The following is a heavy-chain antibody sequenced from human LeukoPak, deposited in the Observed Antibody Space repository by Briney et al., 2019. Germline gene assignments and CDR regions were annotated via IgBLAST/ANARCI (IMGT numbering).Heavy chain of an antibody. J-gene: IGHJ4*02. D-gene: IGHD3-10*01. V-gene: IGHV1-2*02. CDR3: ARGLMVVRGVMYY. CDR2: INPNSGGT. Sequence: ASVKVSCKASGYTFTGYYMHWVRQAPGQGLEWMGWINPNSGGTNYAQKFQGRVTMTRDTSISTAYMELSRLRSDDTAVYYCARGLMVVRGVMYYWGQGTLVTVSS. CDR1: GYTFTGYY.